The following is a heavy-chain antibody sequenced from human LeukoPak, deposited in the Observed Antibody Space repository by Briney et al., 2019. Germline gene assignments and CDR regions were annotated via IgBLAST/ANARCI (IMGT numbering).Heavy chain of an antibody. Sequence: GGSLRLSCAASGFTFSSHSMNWVRQAPGKGLEWASYISSSSSTIYYADSVRGRFTISRDNAKNSLYLQMNSLRAEDTAVYYCARGAYYYEDWGQGTLVTVSS. CDR1: GFTFSSHS. CDR3: ARGAYYYED. D-gene: IGHD3-22*01. J-gene: IGHJ4*02. V-gene: IGHV3-48*01. CDR2: ISSSSSTI.